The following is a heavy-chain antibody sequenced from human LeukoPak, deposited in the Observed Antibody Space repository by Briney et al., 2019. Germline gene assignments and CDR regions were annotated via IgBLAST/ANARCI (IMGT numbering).Heavy chain of an antibody. J-gene: IGHJ4*02. V-gene: IGHV3-23*01. CDR2: ISGGGETT. CDR3: ARSVWFGEPGPY. Sequence: GGSLRLSCAASGFTFNNYAMNWVRQAPGKGLEWVSSISGGGETTYYSDSAKGRFTISRDNPQNTLYLQMNSLRAEDTAVYYCARSVWFGEPGPYWGQGTLVTVSS. D-gene: IGHD3-10*01. CDR1: GFTFNNYA.